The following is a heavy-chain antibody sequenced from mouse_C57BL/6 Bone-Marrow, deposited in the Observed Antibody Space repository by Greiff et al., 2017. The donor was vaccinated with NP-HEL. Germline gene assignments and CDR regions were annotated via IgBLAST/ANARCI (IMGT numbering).Heavy chain of an antibody. CDR3: GRDAHYSSSYAMDY. CDR1: GFTFSDFY. D-gene: IGHD1-1*01. V-gene: IGHV7-1*01. J-gene: IGHJ4*01. CDR2: SRNKANDYKT. Sequence: EVNVVESGGGLVQSGRSLRLSCATSGFTFSDFYMEWVRQAPGKGLAWIAASRNKANDYKTEYSAYMKGRFIVSRDTSQCILYLQMNALRAEDTAIYYCGRDAHYSSSYAMDYWGQGTSVTVSS.